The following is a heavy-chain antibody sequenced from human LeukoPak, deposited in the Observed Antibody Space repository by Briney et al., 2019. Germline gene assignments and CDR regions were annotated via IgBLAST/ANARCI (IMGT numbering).Heavy chain of an antibody. J-gene: IGHJ4*02. D-gene: IGHD5-12*01. CDR2: ISCDGNVI. Sequence: GGSLRLSCAASGFTFSSNAMHWVRQVPGKGLESVAFISCDGNVIEYADSVKGRFTISRDNSKNTLSLQMNSLRAEDTALYYCAKDLATRYSLDYWGQGTPVIVSS. CDR1: GFTFSSNA. CDR3: AKDLATRYSLDY. V-gene: IGHV3-30*18.